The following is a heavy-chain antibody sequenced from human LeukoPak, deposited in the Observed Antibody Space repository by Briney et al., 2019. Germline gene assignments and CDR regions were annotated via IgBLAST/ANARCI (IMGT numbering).Heavy chain of an antibody. V-gene: IGHV1-69*05. D-gene: IGHD3-10*01. CDR3: TMVRGAYDAFDT. Sequence: SVKVSCKASGGTFSSYAISWVRQAPGQGLEWMGRIIPIFGTANYAQKFQGRVTITTDESTSTAYMELSSLRSEDTAVYYCTMVRGAYDAFDTWGQGTMVTVSS. CDR1: GGTFSSYA. CDR2: IIPIFGTA. J-gene: IGHJ3*02.